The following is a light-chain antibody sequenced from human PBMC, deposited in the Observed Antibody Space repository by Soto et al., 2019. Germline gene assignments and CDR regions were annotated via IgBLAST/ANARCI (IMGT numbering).Light chain of an antibody. CDR1: QDISTS. V-gene: IGKV1-33*01. CDR3: QQYDIPLFT. CDR2: DSS. Sequence: DIQMTQSPSSLSASVGDRVIITCQASQDISTSLNWYQQKPVKAPNLLIYDSSNLETGVPSRFSGSQSGTDFTSTLSSLHPEDIGTYYCQQYDIPLFTFGGGTKVEI. J-gene: IGKJ4*01.